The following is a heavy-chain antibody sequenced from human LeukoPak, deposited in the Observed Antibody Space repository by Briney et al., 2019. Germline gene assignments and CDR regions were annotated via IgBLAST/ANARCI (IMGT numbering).Heavy chain of an antibody. J-gene: IGHJ4*02. CDR3: ARIKYGDYTFDY. V-gene: IGHV3-21*01. Sequence: GGSLRLSCAASGFTFSSYSMNWVRQAPGKGLEWVSSISSSSYIYYADSVKGRFTISRDNAKNSLYLQMNSLRAEDTAVYYCARIKYGDYTFDYWGQGTLVTVSS. CDR1: GFTFSSYS. D-gene: IGHD4-17*01. CDR2: ISSSSYI.